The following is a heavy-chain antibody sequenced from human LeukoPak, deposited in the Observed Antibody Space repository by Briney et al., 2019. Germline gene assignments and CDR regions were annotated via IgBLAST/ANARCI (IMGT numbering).Heavy chain of an antibody. CDR2: INHSGST. Sequence: KPSEALSLTCAVYGGSFSGYYWSWIRQPPGKGLEWIGEINHSGSTNYNPSLKSRVTISVDTSKNQFSLKLSSVTAADTAVYYCAVGWKENYFDYWGQGTLVTVSS. CDR3: AVGWKENYFDY. J-gene: IGHJ4*02. CDR1: GGSFSGYY. D-gene: IGHD1-1*01. V-gene: IGHV4-34*01.